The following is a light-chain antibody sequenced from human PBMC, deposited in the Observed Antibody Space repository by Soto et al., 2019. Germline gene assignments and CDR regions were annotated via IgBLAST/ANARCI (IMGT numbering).Light chain of an antibody. J-gene: IGKJ2*01. CDR2: AAS. CDR3: QQSYSTPYT. V-gene: IGKV1-39*01. Sequence: DIQMTQSPSSLSASVGARVTITCRASQSITSYLNWYQQMPGKAPNLLIYAASSLQTGVPSRFSGGGSGTDFTLTISSLQPEDSATYYCQQSYSTPYTFGQGTKVEI. CDR1: QSITSY.